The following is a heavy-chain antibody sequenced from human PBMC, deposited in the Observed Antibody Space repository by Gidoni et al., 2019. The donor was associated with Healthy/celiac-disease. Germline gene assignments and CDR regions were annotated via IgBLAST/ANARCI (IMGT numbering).Heavy chain of an antibody. CDR3: ARDVFGVARFDY. CDR2: IYYSGST. J-gene: IGHJ4*02. Sequence: QVQLQESGPGLVKPSETLSLTCTVPGGSISSYYWSWIRQPPGKGLEWIGYIYYSGSTNYNPSLKSRVNISVDTSKNQFSLKLSSVTAADTAVYYCARDVFGVARFDYWGQGTLVTVSS. D-gene: IGHD3-10*02. V-gene: IGHV4-59*01. CDR1: GGSISSYY.